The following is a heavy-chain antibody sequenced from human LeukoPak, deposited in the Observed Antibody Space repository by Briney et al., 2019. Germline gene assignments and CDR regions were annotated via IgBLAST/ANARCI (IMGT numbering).Heavy chain of an antibody. Sequence: ASVKVSCKASGYTFTSYGISWVRQAPGQGLEWMGWISAYNGNTNYAQKLQGRATMTTDTSTSTAYMELRSLRSDDTAVYYCARDPPYCSGGSCYDYWGQGTLVTVSS. D-gene: IGHD2-15*01. CDR1: GYTFTSYG. CDR3: ARDPPYCSGGSCYDY. J-gene: IGHJ4*02. V-gene: IGHV1-18*01. CDR2: ISAYNGNT.